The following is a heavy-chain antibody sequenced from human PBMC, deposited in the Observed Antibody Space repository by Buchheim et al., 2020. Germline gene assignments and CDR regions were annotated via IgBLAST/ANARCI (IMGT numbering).Heavy chain of an antibody. D-gene: IGHD3-10*01. CDR3: AKDLISGY. V-gene: IGHV3-74*03. J-gene: IGHJ4*02. CDR1: TFTFSTYW. Sequence: EVQLVESGGGLVQPGGSLRLSCAASTFTFSTYWMNWVRQAPGKGLVWVSRINSDGSSITYADSVRGRFTMSRDNAKNTVYLQMNSLSAEDTAVYYCAKDLISGYWGQGTL. CDR2: INSDGSSI.